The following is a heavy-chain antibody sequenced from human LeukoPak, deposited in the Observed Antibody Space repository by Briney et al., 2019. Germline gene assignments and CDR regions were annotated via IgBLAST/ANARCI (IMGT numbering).Heavy chain of an antibody. V-gene: IGHV3-21*01. CDR1: GFTSCTYS. D-gene: IGHD3-10*01. CDR3: ARDYVLAGSSSFYS. Sequence: RGSLRVSCAASGFTSCTYSMNWVRQAPGKGLEWVSSISYSSDYIYYADSVKRRFTISRDNAKNSLYLQMNSLRAEDTAVYYCARDYVLAGSSSFYSWGPGALVTVSS. CDR2: ISYSSDYI. J-gene: IGHJ4*02.